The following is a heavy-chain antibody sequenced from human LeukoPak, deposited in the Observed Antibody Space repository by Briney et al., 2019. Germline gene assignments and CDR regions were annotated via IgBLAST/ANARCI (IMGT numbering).Heavy chain of an antibody. CDR1: GFTLSSYA. V-gene: IGHV3-23*01. CDR2: ISGSGGST. CDR3: ATISGSFEYLDY. J-gene: IGHJ4*02. D-gene: IGHD1-26*01. Sequence: GGSLRLSCAASGFTLSSYAMSWVRQAPGKGLEWVSAISGSGGSTYYADSVKGRFTISRDNSKNTLYLQMNSLRVDDTAAYYCATISGSFEYLDYWGQGTLVTVSS.